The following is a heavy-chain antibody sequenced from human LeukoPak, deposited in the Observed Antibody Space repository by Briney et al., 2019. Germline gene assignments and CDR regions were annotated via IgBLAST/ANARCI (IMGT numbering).Heavy chain of an antibody. CDR1: GFTVSSNY. D-gene: IGHD2-8*01. CDR2: IYSGGST. Sequence: GRSLRLSCAASGFTVSSNYMSWVRQAPGKGLEWVSVIYSGGSTYYADSVKGRFTISRDNSKNTLYLQMNSLRAEDTAVYYCARAYGLGAFDIWGQGTMVTVSS. V-gene: IGHV3-53*01. CDR3: ARAYGLGAFDI. J-gene: IGHJ3*02.